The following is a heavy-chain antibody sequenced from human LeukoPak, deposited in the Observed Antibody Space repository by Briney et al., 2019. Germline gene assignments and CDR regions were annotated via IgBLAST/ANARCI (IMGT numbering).Heavy chain of an antibody. CDR1: GYTFTSYD. CDR2: MNPNSANT. Sequence: ASVKVSCKASGYTFTSYDINWVRQATGQGLEWMGWMNPNSANTGYAQKFQGRVTISRDTSKSTAYMELSSLRSGDTAVYYCARTLPGGAVDYWGQGTLVTVSS. J-gene: IGHJ4*02. D-gene: IGHD1-14*01. V-gene: IGHV1-8*03. CDR3: ARTLPGGAVDY.